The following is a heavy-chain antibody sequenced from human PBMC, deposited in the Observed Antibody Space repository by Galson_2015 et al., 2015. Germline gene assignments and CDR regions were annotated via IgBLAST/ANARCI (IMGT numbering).Heavy chain of an antibody. J-gene: IGHJ6*02. CDR3: TRDRLHYGMDV. CDR2: TRNKANSYTT. D-gene: IGHD2-21*01. V-gene: IGHV3-72*01. Sequence: SLRLSCAASGFTFSSYGMHWVRQAPGKGLGWVGRTRNKANSYTTEYAASVKGRFTISRDDSKNSLYLQMNSLKTEDTAVYYCTRDRLHYGMDVWGQGTTVTVSS. CDR1: GFTFSSYG.